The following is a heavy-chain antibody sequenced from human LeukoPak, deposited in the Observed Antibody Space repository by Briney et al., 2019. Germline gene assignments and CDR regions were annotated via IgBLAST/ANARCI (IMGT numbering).Heavy chain of an antibody. V-gene: IGHV3-74*01. J-gene: IGHJ4*02. CDR1: GFTFSSYW. CDR3: ARDNNWNYPDY. D-gene: IGHD1-7*01. Sequence: PGGSLRLSCAASGFTFSSYWLHWVRHAPGKGLVWVSRISSEGSSTRYADSVKGRFTISRDNAKNTLFLQMNSLRAEDTAVYYCARDNNWNYPDYWGQGTLVTVSS. CDR2: ISSEGSST.